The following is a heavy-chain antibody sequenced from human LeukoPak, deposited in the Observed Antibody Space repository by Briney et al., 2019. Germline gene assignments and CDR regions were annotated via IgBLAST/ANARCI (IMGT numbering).Heavy chain of an antibody. Sequence: PGGSLRLSCVASGFIFNKHAMSWVRQAPGKGLEWVSGLSGSGSSTDYADSVKGRFTVSRDNSKNTLFLQMNSLRAEDTAIYYCTKALFGGMTVWGQGTTVTVSS. J-gene: IGHJ6*02. V-gene: IGHV3-23*01. CDR3: TKALFGGMTV. D-gene: IGHD3-10*01. CDR1: GFIFNKHA. CDR2: LSGSGSST.